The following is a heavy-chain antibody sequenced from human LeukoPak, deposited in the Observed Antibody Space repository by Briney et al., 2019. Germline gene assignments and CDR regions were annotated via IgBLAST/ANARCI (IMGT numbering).Heavy chain of an antibody. CDR2: ISFDGSNA. Sequence: GRSLRLSCAASGFTFSSYGMHWVRQAPGKGLEWVAFISFDGSNAYYADSVKGRFTMSRDNSKNTLFVQMNSLRAEDTAVYYCAKDLSGRKGPFDYWGQGTLVTVSS. CDR1: GFTFSSYG. CDR3: AKDLSGRKGPFDY. J-gene: IGHJ4*02. V-gene: IGHV3-30*18. D-gene: IGHD3-10*01.